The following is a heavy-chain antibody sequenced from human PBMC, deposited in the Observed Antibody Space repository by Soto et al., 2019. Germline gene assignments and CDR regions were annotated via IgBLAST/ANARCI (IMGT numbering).Heavy chain of an antibody. J-gene: IGHJ6*02. CDR1: CGSVTRYG. Sequence: SETLSLSWSFSCGSVTRYGWSWIRHPAGKGLDWIWRIYTNGNNDDNPSLKSRVTMSIDTSKNQFSLKPNYVTVADTAGYYWARDGVGTHGMDVWGQGTTVTVSS. CDR3: ARDGVGTHGMDV. D-gene: IGHD2-8*01. CDR2: IYTNGNN. V-gene: IGHV4-4*07.